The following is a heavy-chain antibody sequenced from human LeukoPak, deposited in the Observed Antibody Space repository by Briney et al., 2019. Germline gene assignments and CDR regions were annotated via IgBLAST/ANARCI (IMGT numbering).Heavy chain of an antibody. V-gene: IGHV3-11*05. D-gene: IGHD6-13*01. J-gene: IGHJ3*02. CDR1: GFTFSDYY. Sequence: KPGGSLILSCAASGFTFSDYYMSWIRQAPGKGLEWVSYISSSSSYTNYADSVKGRFTISRDNAKNSLYLQMNSLRAEDTAVYYCARDYRSSSWYKRDAFDIWGQGTMVTVSS. CDR2: ISSSSSYT. CDR3: ARDYRSSSWYKRDAFDI.